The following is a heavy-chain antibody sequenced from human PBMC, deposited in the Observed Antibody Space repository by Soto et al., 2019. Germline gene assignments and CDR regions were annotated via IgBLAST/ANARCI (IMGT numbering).Heavy chain of an antibody. Sequence: GESLKISCKGSGYSFSTYWIAWVRQMPGKGLEWMGVIYPGDSGTRYNPSFQGQVIISVDKTISTAYLQWSSLQASDTAIYYCARQDGMDVWGQGTTVTVSS. CDR2: IYPGDSGT. CDR1: GYSFSTYW. V-gene: IGHV5-51*01. CDR3: ARQDGMDV. J-gene: IGHJ6*02.